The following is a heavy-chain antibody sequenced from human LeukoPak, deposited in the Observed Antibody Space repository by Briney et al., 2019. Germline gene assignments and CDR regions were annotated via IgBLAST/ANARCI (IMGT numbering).Heavy chain of an antibody. V-gene: IGHV3-7*01. Sequence: GGSLRLSCAASGFTFSSYSMNWVRQAPGKGLEWVANIKQDGSEKYYVDSVKGRFTISRDNAKNSLSLQMNSLRAEDTAFYYCARDSQAGTTDYWGQGTLVTVSS. D-gene: IGHD1-7*01. CDR3: ARDSQAGTTDY. CDR2: IKQDGSEK. J-gene: IGHJ4*02. CDR1: GFTFSSYS.